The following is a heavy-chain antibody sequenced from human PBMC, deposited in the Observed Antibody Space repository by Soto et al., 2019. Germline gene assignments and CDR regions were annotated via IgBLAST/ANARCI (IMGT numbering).Heavy chain of an antibody. CDR2: IYYSGST. CDR3: ARSVGLGPAY. V-gene: IGHV4-31*03. J-gene: IGHJ4*02. CDR1: GGSIRSGGYY. Sequence: QVQLQESGPGLVKPSQTLSLTFTVSGGSIRSGGYYWSWIRQHPGKGLDWIGYIYYSGSTYYNPSLNSRVTISVDTSKNQFSLKLSSVTAADTAVYYCARSVGLGPAYWGQGTLVTVSS. D-gene: IGHD1-26*01.